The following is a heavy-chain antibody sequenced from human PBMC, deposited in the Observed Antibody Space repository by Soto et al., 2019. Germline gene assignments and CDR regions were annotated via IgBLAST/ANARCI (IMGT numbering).Heavy chain of an antibody. CDR1: GFTFSSYG. CDR3: ARGWYGDSQSYYYYGMDV. CDR2: IWYDGSNK. Sequence: QVQLVESGGGVVQPGRSLRLSCAASGFTFSSYGMHWVREAPGKGLEWVAGIWYDGSNKYYADSVKGRFTISRDNSKNTLYLQMIRLRAEDTAVYYCARGWYGDSQSYYYYGMDVW. J-gene: IGHJ6*01. V-gene: IGHV3-33*01. D-gene: IGHD4-17*01.